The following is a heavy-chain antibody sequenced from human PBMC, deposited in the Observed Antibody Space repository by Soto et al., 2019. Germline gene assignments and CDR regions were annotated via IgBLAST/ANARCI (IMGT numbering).Heavy chain of an antibody. CDR2: INHSGST. CDR1: GGSFSGYY. Sequence: SETLSLTCAVYGGSFSGYYWSWIRQPLGKGLEWIGEINHSGSTNYNPSLKSRVTISVDTSKNQFSLKLSSVTAADTAVYYCARGGIVLMVYAIRWFDPWGQGTLVTVSS. D-gene: IGHD2-8*01. CDR3: ARGGIVLMVYAIRWFDP. V-gene: IGHV4-34*01. J-gene: IGHJ5*02.